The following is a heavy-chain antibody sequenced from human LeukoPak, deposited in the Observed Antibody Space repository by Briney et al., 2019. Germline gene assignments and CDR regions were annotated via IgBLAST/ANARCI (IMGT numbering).Heavy chain of an antibody. D-gene: IGHD2-15*01. V-gene: IGHV3-74*01. CDR1: GFTLRNYW. J-gene: IGHJ4*02. CDR2: IHRDGTTA. Sequence: GGSLRLSCAVSGFTLRNYWMHWIRQVPGKGLVWVSRIHRDGTTADYADSVKGRFTISRDAAKGTLFLQMNSLRAEDTGVFYCARDPIGGRPDFWGQGTLVSVSS. CDR3: ARDPIGGRPDF.